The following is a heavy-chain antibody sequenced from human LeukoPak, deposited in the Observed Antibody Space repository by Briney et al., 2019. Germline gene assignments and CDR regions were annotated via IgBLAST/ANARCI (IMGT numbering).Heavy chain of an antibody. CDR1: GFTFSSYA. CDR2: ISSNGGST. V-gene: IGHV3-64*01. Sequence: GGSLRLSCAASGFTFSSYAMHWVRQAPGKGLEYVSAISSNGGSTYYANSVKGRFTISRDNSKNTLYLQMGSLRAEDMAVYYCARESNDFWSGYCNYWGQGTLVTVSS. D-gene: IGHD3-3*01. J-gene: IGHJ4*02. CDR3: ARESNDFWSGYCNY.